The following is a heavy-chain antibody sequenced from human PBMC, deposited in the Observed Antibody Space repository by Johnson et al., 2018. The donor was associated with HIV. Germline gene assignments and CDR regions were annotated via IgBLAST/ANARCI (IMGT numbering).Heavy chain of an antibody. V-gene: IGHV3-74*02. CDR2: INSDGSST. Sequence: VQLVESGGGLVQPGGSLRLSCAASGFTFSSYWMHWVRQAPGKGLVWVSRINSDGSSTSYADSVKGRFTISRYNAKNTLYLQMNSLRAEDTAVYYCAKVIGAAGLDAFDIWGQGTMVTVSS. CDR3: AKVIGAAGLDAFDI. CDR1: GFTFSSYW. J-gene: IGHJ3*02. D-gene: IGHD6-13*01.